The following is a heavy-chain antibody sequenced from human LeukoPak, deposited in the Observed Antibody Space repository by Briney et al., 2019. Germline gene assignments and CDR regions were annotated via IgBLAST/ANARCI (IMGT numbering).Heavy chain of an antibody. CDR1: GFTFSSYD. V-gene: IGHV3-23*01. CDR3: ARADYEGNNWNDDAFDI. D-gene: IGHD1-1*01. J-gene: IGHJ3*02. CDR2: ISGSGGST. Sequence: GGSLRLSCAASGFTFSSYDMSWVRQARGRGLEWVSGISGSGGSTYYADSVKGRFTISRDNSKNTLYLQMNSLRVEDTAVYYCARADYEGNNWNDDAFDIWGQGTMVTVSS.